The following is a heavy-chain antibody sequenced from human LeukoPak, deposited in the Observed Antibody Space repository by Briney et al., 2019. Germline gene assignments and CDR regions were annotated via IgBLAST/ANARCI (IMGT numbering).Heavy chain of an antibody. D-gene: IGHD3-10*01. CDR1: GGSISSSSYY. CDR2: IYHSGST. J-gene: IGHJ3*02. V-gene: IGHV4-39*07. Sequence: SETLSLTCTVSGGSISSSSYYWGWIRQPPGKGLEWIGSIYHSGSTYYNPSLKSRVTISVDTSKNQFSLKLSSVTAADTAVYYCARSDGYGLVGIWGQGTMVTVSS. CDR3: ARSDGYGLVGI.